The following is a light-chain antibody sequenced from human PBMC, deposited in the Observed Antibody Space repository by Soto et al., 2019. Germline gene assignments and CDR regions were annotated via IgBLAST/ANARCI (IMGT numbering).Light chain of an antibody. Sequence: DIQMTQSPSFLSASAGDRVTITCRASQGISNHLAWYHQKPGQLPNLLIYAASILQSGVPSRFSGSGSGTDFTLTISSLQPEDVGIYYCQKFTSAPFTFGGGTKVDIK. J-gene: IGKJ4*01. CDR1: QGISNH. V-gene: IGKV1-27*01. CDR2: AAS. CDR3: QKFTSAPFT.